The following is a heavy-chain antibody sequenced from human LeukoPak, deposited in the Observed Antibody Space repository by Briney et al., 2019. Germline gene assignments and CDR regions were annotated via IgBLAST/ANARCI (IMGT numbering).Heavy chain of an antibody. V-gene: IGHV1-18*01. CDR2: ISIYNGNT. D-gene: IGHD3-3*01. J-gene: IGHJ5*02. Sequence: ASVKVSCKASGYTFTSYGISWVRQAPGQGLEWMGWISIYNGNTDYAQKLRGRVTMTADTSTSTAYLELRGLRSDDTAVYYCARITYDFWSGYYMPDDPWGQGTLVTVSS. CDR3: ARITYDFWSGYYMPDDP. CDR1: GYTFTSYG.